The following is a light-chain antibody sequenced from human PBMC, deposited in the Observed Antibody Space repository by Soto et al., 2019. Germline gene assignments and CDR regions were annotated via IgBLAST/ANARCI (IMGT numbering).Light chain of an antibody. CDR3: QQYYATPPYT. J-gene: IGKJ2*01. V-gene: IGKV4-1*01. CDR2: WAS. Sequence: DIVMTQSPDSLAVSLGERATINCKSSQSVFYSSNNKNYLAWYQQKPGQPPKLLIYWASTRESGVPDRFSGRGSGTDFALTISSLQAEDVAFYYCQQYYATPPYTFGQGTKLEIK. CDR1: QSVFYSSNNKNY.